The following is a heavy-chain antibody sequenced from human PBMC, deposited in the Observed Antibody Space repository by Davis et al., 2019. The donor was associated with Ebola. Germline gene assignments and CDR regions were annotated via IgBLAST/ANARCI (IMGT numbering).Heavy chain of an antibody. Sequence: SETLSLTCAVYGGSFSGYYWSWIRQPPGKGLEWMGSIYSSGITYDNPSLKSRVTVSLDKSKNQFSLKLTSVTAADTAVYYCVRHPVGLTDAFDVWGQGRLVAVSS. J-gene: IGHJ3*01. D-gene: IGHD1-26*01. CDR2: IYSSGIT. CDR1: GGSFSGYY. CDR3: VRHPVGLTDAFDV. V-gene: IGHV4-59*04.